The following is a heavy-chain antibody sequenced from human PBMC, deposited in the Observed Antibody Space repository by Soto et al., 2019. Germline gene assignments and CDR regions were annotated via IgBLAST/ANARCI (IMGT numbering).Heavy chain of an antibody. D-gene: IGHD6-13*01. J-gene: IGHJ6*02. V-gene: IGHV4-30-4*01. CDR2: IYYSGST. CDR1: GGSISSGDYY. Sequence: GGSISSGDYYWSWIRQPPGKGLEWIGYIYYSGSTYYNPSLKSRVTISVDTSKNQFSLKLSSVTAADTAVYYCARVSSSWPGVRYYGMDVWGQGTTVTVSS. CDR3: ARVSSSWPGVRYYGMDV.